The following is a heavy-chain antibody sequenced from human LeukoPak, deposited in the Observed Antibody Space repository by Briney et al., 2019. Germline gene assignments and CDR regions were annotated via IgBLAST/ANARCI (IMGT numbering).Heavy chain of an antibody. J-gene: IGHJ3*02. D-gene: IGHD6-19*01. Sequence: ASVRVSCTASGYTFTCYYLHWVRQAPGQGLEWMGWINPNSGGTNYAQRFQGRVTMTRDTSISTAYMELGSLRSGDTAVYYCARGSSSDWSVYDTFDIWGQGTMVTVSS. CDR1: GYTFTCYY. V-gene: IGHV1-2*02. CDR3: ARGSSSDWSVYDTFDI. CDR2: INPNSGGT.